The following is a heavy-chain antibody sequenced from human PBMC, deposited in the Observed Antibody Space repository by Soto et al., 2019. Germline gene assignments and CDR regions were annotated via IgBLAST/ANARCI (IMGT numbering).Heavy chain of an antibody. D-gene: IGHD2-2*01. V-gene: IGHV5-51*01. CDR2: IYPGDSDT. CDR3: ARHGCSSTSRYDNYYYYGMDV. Sequence: PGESLKISCKGSGYSFTSYWIGWVRQMPGKGLEWMGIIYPGDSDTRYSPSFQGQVTISADKSISTAYLQWSSLKASDTAMYYCARHGCSSTSRYDNYYYYGMDVWGQGTTVTVSS. J-gene: IGHJ6*02. CDR1: GYSFTSYW.